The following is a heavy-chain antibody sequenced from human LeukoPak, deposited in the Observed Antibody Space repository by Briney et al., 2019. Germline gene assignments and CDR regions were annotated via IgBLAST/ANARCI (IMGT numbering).Heavy chain of an antibody. D-gene: IGHD1-26*01. CDR3: ARLGPRELLVDYWFDP. CDR1: GGSISGYY. V-gene: IGHV4-4*07. CDR2: IYTSGST. Sequence: KPSETVSLTCTVSGGSISGYYWSWIRQPAGEGLEWIGRIYTSGSTNYNPSLKSRVTMSVDTSKNQFSLKLSSVTAADTAVYYCARLGPRELLVDYWFDPWGQGTLVTVSS. J-gene: IGHJ5*02.